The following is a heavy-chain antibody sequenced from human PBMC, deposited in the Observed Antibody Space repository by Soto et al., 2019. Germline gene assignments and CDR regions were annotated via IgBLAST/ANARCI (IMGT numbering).Heavy chain of an antibody. J-gene: IGHJ5*01. CDR3: AHRPGGGVYSGDYFWFDS. V-gene: IGHV2-5*02. CDR1: GFSLSTSGVG. CDR2: IYWDDDK. D-gene: IGHD4-17*01. Sequence: QITLKESGPTLVKPTQTLTLTCTFSGFSLSTSGVGVGWIRQPQGKALEWFALIYWDDDKRDSPSLKSRLTITKDTSKNQVVRTMPNMDSVDTATYYCAHRPGGGVYSGDYFWFDSWGQGTMVTVSS.